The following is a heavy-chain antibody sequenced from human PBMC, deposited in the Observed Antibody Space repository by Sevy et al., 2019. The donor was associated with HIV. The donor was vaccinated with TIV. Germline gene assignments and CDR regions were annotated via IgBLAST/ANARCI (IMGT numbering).Heavy chain of an antibody. V-gene: IGHV4-34*01. J-gene: IGHJ4*02. D-gene: IGHD3-9*01. CDR2: INHSGST. CDR3: ARGEIFFRPEIPQTPYYFDY. CDR1: GGSFSGYY. Sequence: SETLSLTCAVYGGSFSGYYWSWIRQPPGKGLEWIGEINHSGSTNYNPSLKSRVTISVDTSKNQFSLKLSSVTAADTAVYYCARGEIFFRPEIPQTPYYFDYWGQGTLVTVSS.